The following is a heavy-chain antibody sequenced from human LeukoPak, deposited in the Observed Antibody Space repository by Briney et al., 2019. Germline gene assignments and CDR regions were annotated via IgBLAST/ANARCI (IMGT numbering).Heavy chain of an antibody. V-gene: IGHV3-74*01. CDR3: ARSLFGRTDC. CDR2: INSDASII. D-gene: IGHD3-16*01. J-gene: IGHJ4*02. Sequence: GGSLRLSCAVSGFTFSSYWMHWVRQAPGKGLVWVSRINSDASIINYADSVKGRFTISRDNARNTLYLQMNSLRAEDTAVYYCARSLFGRTDCWGQGTLVTVSS. CDR1: GFTFSSYW.